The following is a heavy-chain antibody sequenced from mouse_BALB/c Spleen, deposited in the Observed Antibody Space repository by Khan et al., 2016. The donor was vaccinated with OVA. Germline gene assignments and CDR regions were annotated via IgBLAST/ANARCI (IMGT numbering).Heavy chain of an antibody. J-gene: IGHJ3*01. CDR2: INPSNGYT. D-gene: IGHD2-14*01. V-gene: IGHV1-4*01. CDR3: VRDGAYHRNDGWFAY. Sequence: QVQLQQSGAELARPGASVKMSCKASGYTFTSYTIHWIKKRPGQGLEWIGYINPSNGYTNYNQTFKDKATLTTDKSSTTAYLQLNSLTSDDCAVYSCVRDGAYHRNDGWFAYWGRETLITVSA. CDR1: GYTFTSYT.